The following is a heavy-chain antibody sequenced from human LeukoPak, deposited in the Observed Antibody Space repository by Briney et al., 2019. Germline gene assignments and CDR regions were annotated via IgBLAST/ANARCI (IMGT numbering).Heavy chain of an antibody. J-gene: IGHJ6*04. V-gene: IGHV1-69*01. CDR2: IIPIFGTE. D-gene: IGHD3-10*01. CDR1: GGTFSSYA. Sequence: SVKVSCKASGGTFSSYAISWVRQAPGQGLEWMGGIIPIFGTENYAQKFQGRVTITADESTSTAYMELSSLRSEDTAVYYCARWSYYGPGSYYNMGYYYYYGMDVWGKGTTVTVSS. CDR3: ARWSYYGPGSYYNMGYYYYYGMDV.